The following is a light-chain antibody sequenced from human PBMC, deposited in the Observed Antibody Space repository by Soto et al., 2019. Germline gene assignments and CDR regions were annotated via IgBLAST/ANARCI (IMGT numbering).Light chain of an antibody. CDR2: DAS. Sequence: EIVLTQSPATLSLSPGERATLSCRASQSVSSYLAWYQQKPGQAPRLLIYDASNRATGSPARFSGSGSGTDFTLPISSLEPEDVAVYYCQQRSNWHPWTFGQGTKVEIK. CDR3: QQRSNWHPWT. V-gene: IGKV3-11*01. J-gene: IGKJ1*01. CDR1: QSVSSY.